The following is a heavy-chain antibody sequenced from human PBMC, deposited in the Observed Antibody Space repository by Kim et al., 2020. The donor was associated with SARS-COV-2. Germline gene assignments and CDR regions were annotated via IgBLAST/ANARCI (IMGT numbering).Heavy chain of an antibody. Sequence: ASVKVSCKASGYSFITYAIHWVRQAPGQRLEWMGWINTGNGNTKYSQQFQGRVTFTRDTSASTAYMEVSSLRSEDTAIYYCVKDIPVVGTFSNFHHWGQGTLVIVSS. V-gene: IGHV1-3*04. J-gene: IGHJ1*01. D-gene: IGHD6-19*01. CDR1: GYSFITYA. CDR2: INTGNGNT. CDR3: VKDIPVVGTFSNFHH.